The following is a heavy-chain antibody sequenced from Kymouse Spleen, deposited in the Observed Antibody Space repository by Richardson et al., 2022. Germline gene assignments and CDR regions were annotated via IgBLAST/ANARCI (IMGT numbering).Heavy chain of an antibody. CDR1: GFTFSGSA. V-gene: IGHV3-73*02. D-gene: IGHD3-10*01. J-gene: IGHJ4*02. CDR2: IRSKANSYAT. Sequence: EVQLVESGGGLVQPGGSLKLSCAASGFTFSGSAMHWVRQASGKGLEWVGRIRSKANSYATAYAASVKGRFTISRDDSKNTAYLQMNSLKTEDTAVYYCLWFGELLYWGQGTLVTVSS. CDR3: LWFGELLY.